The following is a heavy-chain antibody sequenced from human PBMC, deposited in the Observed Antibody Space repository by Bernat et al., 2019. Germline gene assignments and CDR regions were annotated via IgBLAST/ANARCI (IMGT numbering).Heavy chain of an antibody. CDR2: ISYGGSNK. D-gene: IGHD5-18*01. CDR3: ARVPRDYTYGSTSYYYGIDV. CDR1: GFIFSNYA. J-gene: IGHJ6*02. V-gene: IGHV3-30-3*01. Sequence: QMQLVESGGGVVQPGGSLRISCVASGFIFSNYAMHCVRQAPGKGLEWVAIISYGGSNKYYADSVKGRFIISRDNSKNTLYVHMSSLRPEDSAVYYCARVPRDYTYGSTSYYYGIDVWGQGTTVTVSS.